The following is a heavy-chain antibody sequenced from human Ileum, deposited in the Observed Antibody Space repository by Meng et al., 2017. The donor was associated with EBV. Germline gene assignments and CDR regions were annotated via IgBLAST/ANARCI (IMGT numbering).Heavy chain of an antibody. J-gene: IGHJ4*02. CDR3: AKNSEKYFEY. D-gene: IGHD5-18*01. V-gene: IGHV4-4*02. Sequence: QVQLQGSGPGMVNPSGTLSLTCAVSGGSISVINWWSWVRQSPEKGLEWIGEMSDSGITHYNPSLKSRVTISADKSNNQFSLKLTSVTSADTAVYFCAKNSEKYFEYWGQGTLVTVSS. CDR2: MSDSGIT. CDR1: GGSISVINW.